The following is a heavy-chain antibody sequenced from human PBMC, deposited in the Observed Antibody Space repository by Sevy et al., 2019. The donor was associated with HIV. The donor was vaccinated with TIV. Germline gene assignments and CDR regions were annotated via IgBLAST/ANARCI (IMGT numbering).Heavy chain of an antibody. J-gene: IGHJ4*02. CDR1: GYTFTNYA. Sequence: ASVKVSCKASGYTFTNYAISWVRQAPGQGLEWMGGISGFNGETKNAETFQGRFTMTTDTSTKTAYMDLRSLRSDDTAVYYCVRGTTFYDFWTGGDYWGQGTLVTVSS. CDR3: VRGTTFYDFWTGGDY. V-gene: IGHV1-18*01. CDR2: ISGFNGET. D-gene: IGHD3-3*01.